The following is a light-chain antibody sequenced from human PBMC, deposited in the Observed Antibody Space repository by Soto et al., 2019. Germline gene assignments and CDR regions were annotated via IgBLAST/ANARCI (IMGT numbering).Light chain of an antibody. V-gene: IGKV1-12*01. CDR3: QQGHSFPLT. CDR1: QGISGR. J-gene: IGKJ4*01. CDR2: ETS. Sequence: DIQMTQSPSSVSASVGDRVTITCRASQGISGRLAWYQQTPGKAPRLLIYETSTLQTGVPSRFRGSGSGTDFTLTISSLQPEDFAIYYCQQGHSFPLTVGGGTKVE.